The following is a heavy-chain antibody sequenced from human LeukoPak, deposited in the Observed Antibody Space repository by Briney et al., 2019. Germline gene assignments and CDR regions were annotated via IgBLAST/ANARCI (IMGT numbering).Heavy chain of an antibody. CDR1: GFSFRDYS. CDR2: ISSRSSTT. J-gene: IGHJ4*02. CDR3: VRDVGYTYGIFDY. D-gene: IGHD5-18*01. Sequence: GGSLRLSCAASGFSFRDYSVNWVRQAAGKGLEWVSYISSRSSTTYYAESVKGRFTISRDNARNSLYLQMNNLRDEDRAVYYCVRDVGYTYGIFDYWGQGTPVTVSS. V-gene: IGHV3-48*02.